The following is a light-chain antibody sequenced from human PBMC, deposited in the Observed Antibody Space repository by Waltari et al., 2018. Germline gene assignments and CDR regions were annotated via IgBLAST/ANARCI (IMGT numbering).Light chain of an antibody. Sequence: ETVMTQSPDTLSVSPGERATLSCKASQNIGRTLAWYQHKPGQAPGLLVYRASTRATGVPDRFSGGGSGTDFTLTISSLQSEDFGVYFCQQWNDWPRTFGQGTKVEIK. J-gene: IGKJ1*01. V-gene: IGKV3-15*01. CDR3: QQWNDWPRT. CDR1: QNIGRT. CDR2: RAS.